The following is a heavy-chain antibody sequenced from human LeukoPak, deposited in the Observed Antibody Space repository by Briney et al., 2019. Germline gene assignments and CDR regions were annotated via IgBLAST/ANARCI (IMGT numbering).Heavy chain of an antibody. D-gene: IGHD1-14*01. CDR1: GGSFSGYF. CDR3: ATGHPGVRSPPGFAY. J-gene: IGHJ4*02. CDR2: ISTSGTT. Sequence: QSSETLSLTCAVYGGSFSGYFWSWIRQPPGKGLEWIGLISTSGTTNYNPSLKSRVTISVDTSNNQFSLKLSSVTAADTAVYYCATGHPGVRSPPGFAYWGQGTLVTVSS. V-gene: IGHV4-59*10.